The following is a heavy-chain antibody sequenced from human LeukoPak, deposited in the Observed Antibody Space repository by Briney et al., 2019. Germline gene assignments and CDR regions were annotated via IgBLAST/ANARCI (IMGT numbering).Heavy chain of an antibody. V-gene: IGHV1-18*01. CDR1: GYSFTSSG. CDR3: ARDREQLGIDY. D-gene: IGHD6-6*01. Sequence: ASVKVSCKASGYSFTSSGISWVRQAPGQGLEWMGWIGGYKGDTKFAQKFQGRVTMTTDTSTSTAYMELRSLRSDDTAVYYCARDREQLGIDYWGQGTLVTVSS. CDR2: IGGYKGDT. J-gene: IGHJ4*02.